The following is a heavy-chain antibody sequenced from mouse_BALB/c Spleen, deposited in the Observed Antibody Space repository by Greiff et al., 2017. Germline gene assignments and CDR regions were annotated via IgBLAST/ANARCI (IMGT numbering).Heavy chain of an antibody. D-gene: IGHD1-2*01. V-gene: IGHV3-6*02. CDR1: GYSITSGYY. CDR3: ARDDGYGDMDY. J-gene: IGHJ4*01. CDR2: ISYDGSN. Sequence: ESGPGLVKPSQSLSLTCSVTGYSITSGYYWNWIRQFPGNKLEWMGYISYDGSNNYNPSLKNRISITRDTSKNQFFLKLNSVTTEDTATYYCARDDGYGDMDYWGQGTSVTVSS.